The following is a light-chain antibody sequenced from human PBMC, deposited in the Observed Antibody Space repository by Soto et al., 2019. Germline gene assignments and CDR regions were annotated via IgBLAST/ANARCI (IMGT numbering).Light chain of an antibody. CDR3: QQYYSTPQT. Sequence: DIVMTQSPDSLAVSLGERATINCKSSQSVLYSSNNKNYLAWYQQKPGQPPKLIIYWASTRESGVPDRFSGSGSGTDFTLTISSLQAEDVAVYYCQQYYSTPQTFGQGNKVEIK. V-gene: IGKV4-1*01. CDR1: QSVLYSSNNKNY. CDR2: WAS. J-gene: IGKJ1*01.